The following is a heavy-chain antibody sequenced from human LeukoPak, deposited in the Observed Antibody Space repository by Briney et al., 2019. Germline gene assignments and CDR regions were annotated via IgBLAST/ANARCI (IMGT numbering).Heavy chain of an antibody. D-gene: IGHD4-11*01. V-gene: IGHV3-21*04. Sequence: KPGGSLRLSCAASGFTFSSYSMNWVRQAPGKGLEWVSSIKGRFTISRDNAKNSLYLQMNSLRAEDTAVYYCAKTFGVTIVTTKYYTMDVWGQGTTVTVSS. CDR3: AKTFGVTIVTTKYYTMDV. J-gene: IGHJ6*02. CDR2: I. CDR1: GFTFSSYS.